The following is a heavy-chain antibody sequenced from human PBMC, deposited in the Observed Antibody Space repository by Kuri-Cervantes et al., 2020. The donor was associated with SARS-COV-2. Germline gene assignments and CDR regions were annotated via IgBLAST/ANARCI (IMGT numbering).Heavy chain of an antibody. CDR2: IYYSGST. Sequence: GSLRLSCTVSGGSISSSSYYWGWIRQPPGKGLEWIGYIYYSGSTNYNPSLKSRVTISVDTSKNQFSLKLSSVTAADTAVYYCARGSNYDFWSGYSTFDYWGQGTLVTVSS. CDR1: GGSISSSSYY. CDR3: ARGSNYDFWSGYSTFDY. V-gene: IGHV4-61*05. D-gene: IGHD3-3*01. J-gene: IGHJ4*02.